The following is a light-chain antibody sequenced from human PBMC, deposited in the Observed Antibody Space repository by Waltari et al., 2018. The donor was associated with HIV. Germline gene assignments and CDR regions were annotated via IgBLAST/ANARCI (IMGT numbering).Light chain of an antibody. CDR2: RND. CDR1: NSNVGSKY. V-gene: IGLV1-47*01. J-gene: IGLJ1*01. Sequence: QSVLTQPPSASGTLGQRVTISCPGSNSNVGSKYVYWYQQVPGKAPKQLIHRNDQRPSGVPDRFSASKSGTSASLTISGLQSEDEADYYCVAWDDSLSGLAFGTGTKVTVL. CDR3: VAWDDSLSGLA.